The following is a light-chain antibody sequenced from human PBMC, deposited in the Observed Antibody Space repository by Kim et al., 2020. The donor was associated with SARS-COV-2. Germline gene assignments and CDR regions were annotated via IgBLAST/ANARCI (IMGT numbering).Light chain of an antibody. J-gene: IGKJ1*01. V-gene: IGKV1-27*01. Sequence: DIQLTQSPTSLSAYGGDRVTITCRASQGISNYLAWYQQKPGKVPQLLIYAASTLQSGVPSRFSGSGSWTYFTLTISSLQPEDVTTNYSLKYNSAPCTFGQGTKVEIK. CDR3: LKYNSAPCT. CDR1: QGISNY. CDR2: AAS.